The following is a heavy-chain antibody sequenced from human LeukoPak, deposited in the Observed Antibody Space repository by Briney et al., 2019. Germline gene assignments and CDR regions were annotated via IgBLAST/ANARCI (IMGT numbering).Heavy chain of an antibody. Sequence: SETLSLTCAVYGGSFRGYYWSWIRQPPGKGLEWIGEINHSGSTNYNPSLKSRVTISVDTSKNQFSLKLSSVTAADTAVYYCARGSNDFWSGYYTGIRWGWFDPWGQGTLVTVSS. J-gene: IGHJ5*02. CDR1: GGSFRGYY. D-gene: IGHD3-3*01. V-gene: IGHV4-34*01. CDR3: ARGSNDFWSGYYTGIRWGWFDP. CDR2: INHSGST.